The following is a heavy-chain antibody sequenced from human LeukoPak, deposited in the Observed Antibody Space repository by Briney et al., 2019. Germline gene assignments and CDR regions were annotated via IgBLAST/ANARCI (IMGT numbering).Heavy chain of an antibody. CDR3: ARDLGYSAYATVRGYTFDI. V-gene: IGHV3-66*01. J-gene: IGHJ3*02. Sequence: GGSLRLSCAASGFTVSTNYMSWVRQAPGKGLEWVSIIYSGGSTYYADSVKGRSTISRDNSKNTLSLQMNSLRAEDTAVYYCARDLGYSAYATVRGYTFDIWAKGQWSPSLQ. D-gene: IGHD5-12*01. CDR1: GFTVSTNY. CDR2: IYSGGST.